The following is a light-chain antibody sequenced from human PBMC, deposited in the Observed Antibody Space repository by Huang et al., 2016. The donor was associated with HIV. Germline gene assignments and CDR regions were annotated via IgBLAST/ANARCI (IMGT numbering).Light chain of an antibody. CDR3: QQRSNRPLT. CDR1: QSVNTF. CDR2: DAA. J-gene: IGKJ4*01. V-gene: IGKV3-11*01. Sequence: EIVLTQSPATLSLSPGERATLSCRASQSVNTFLAWYQQKPGQAPRLLIYDAANRATGIPARFSGIVSGTDFTLTISSLEPEDFAVYYCQQRSNRPLTFGGGTKVEIK.